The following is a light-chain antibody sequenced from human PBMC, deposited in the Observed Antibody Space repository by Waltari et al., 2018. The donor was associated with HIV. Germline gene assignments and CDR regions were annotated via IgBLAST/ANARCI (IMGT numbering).Light chain of an antibody. CDR3: AAWDDSLNGPV. Sequence: QSVLTQPPSASGTPGQRVIISCSGSSSNIGSNNMNWFQQFPGTAPKVLLYGKNQRHSGVPDRFSVSKAGTSASLAISGLQSEDEADYYWAAWDDSLNGPVFGGGTKLTVL. J-gene: IGLJ2*01. V-gene: IGLV1-44*01. CDR1: SSNIGSNN. CDR2: GKN.